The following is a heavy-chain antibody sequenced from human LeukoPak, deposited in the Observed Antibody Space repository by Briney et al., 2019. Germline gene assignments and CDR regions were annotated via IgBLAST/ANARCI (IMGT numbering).Heavy chain of an antibody. CDR2: ISYDGSNK. CDR3: ASGWLENAFDI. CDR1: GFTFSSYA. D-gene: IGHD5-12*01. V-gene: IGHV3-30*04. Sequence: GGSLRLSCAASGFTFSSYAMHWVRQAPGKGLEWVAVISYDGSNKYYADSVKGRFTISRDNSKNTLYLQMNSLRAEDTAVYYCASGWLENAFDIWGQGTMVTVSS. J-gene: IGHJ3*02.